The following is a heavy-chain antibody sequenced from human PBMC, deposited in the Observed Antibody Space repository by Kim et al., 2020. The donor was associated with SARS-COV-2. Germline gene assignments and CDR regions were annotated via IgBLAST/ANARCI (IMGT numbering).Heavy chain of an antibody. CDR2: ISGSGGST. J-gene: IGHJ4*02. CDR3: ARAGVSGLEPLFDY. V-gene: IGHV3-23*01. Sequence: GGSLRLSCAASGFTFSSYAMSWVRQAPGKGLEWVSAISGSGGSTYYADSVKGRFTISRDNSKNTLYLQMNSLRAEDTAVYYCARAGVSGLEPLFDYWGQGTLVTVSS. CDR1: GFTFSSYA. D-gene: IGHD5-12*01.